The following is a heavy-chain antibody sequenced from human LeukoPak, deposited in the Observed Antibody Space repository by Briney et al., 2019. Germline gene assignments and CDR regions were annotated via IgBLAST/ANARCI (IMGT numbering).Heavy chain of an antibody. CDR2: ISGSGGST. CDR3: AKERAMEWLGTNHCVIDY. J-gene: IGHJ4*02. CDR1: GFTFSSYA. Sequence: GGSLRLSCAASGFTFSSYAMSWVRQAPGKGLGWVSAISGSGGSTYYADSVKGRFTISRDNSKNTLYLQMNSLRAEDTAVYYCAKERAMEWLGTNHCVIDYWGQGTLVTVSS. D-gene: IGHD6-19*01. V-gene: IGHV3-23*01.